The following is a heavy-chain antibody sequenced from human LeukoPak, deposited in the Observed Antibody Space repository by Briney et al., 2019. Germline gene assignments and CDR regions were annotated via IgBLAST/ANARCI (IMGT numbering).Heavy chain of an antibody. Sequence: GASLRLSCAASGFTFSSYAMSWVRQAPGEGLEWVSAISGSGGSTYYADSVKGRFTISRDNSKNALYLQMNSLRAEDTTVYYCAKDSLYGDYVSFDYWGQGTLVTVSS. CDR3: AKDSLYGDYVSFDY. V-gene: IGHV3-23*01. D-gene: IGHD4-17*01. CDR1: GFTFSSYA. J-gene: IGHJ4*02. CDR2: ISGSGGST.